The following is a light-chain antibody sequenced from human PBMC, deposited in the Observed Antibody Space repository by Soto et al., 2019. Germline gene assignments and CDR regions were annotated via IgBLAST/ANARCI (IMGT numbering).Light chain of an antibody. CDR1: QNIGFY. CDR3: QQGYNTPRT. V-gene: IGKV1-39*01. Sequence: DIQMTQSPSSLAASIGDKVTISCRASQNIGFYLNWYQQKPGKAPTLLIYAASSLQSGVPSRFTGSGSGTDFTLTISSLQPEDFATYYCQQGYNTPRTFGQGTKLEIK. J-gene: IGKJ2*01. CDR2: AAS.